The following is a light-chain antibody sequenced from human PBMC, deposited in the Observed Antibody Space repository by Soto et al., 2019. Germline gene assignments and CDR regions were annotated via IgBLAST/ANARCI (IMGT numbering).Light chain of an antibody. CDR1: QSLLHSNGYKY. CDR3: MPALQTPPEFT. V-gene: IGKV2-28*01. J-gene: IGKJ3*01. CDR2: LGS. Sequence: DIVMTQSPLSLPVTPGEPASISCRSSQSLLHSNGYKYLDWYLQKPGQSPQLLIYLGSNRASGVPDRFSGSGSGTDFTLKISRVAAEDVGVYYCMPALQTPPEFTFGPGTKVDIK.